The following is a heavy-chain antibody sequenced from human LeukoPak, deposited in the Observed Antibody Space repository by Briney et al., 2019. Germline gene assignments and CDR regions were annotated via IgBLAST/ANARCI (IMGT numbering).Heavy chain of an antibody. CDR1: GFTFSSYA. CDR2: ISGSGGST. Sequence: GGSLRLSCAASGFTFSSYAMSWVRQAPGKGLEWVSAISGSGGSTYYADSVKDRFTISRDNSKNTLYLQLNSLTAEDTAVYYCATIFWSTSSRPLDYWGQGTLVTVSS. D-gene: IGHD3-3*01. J-gene: IGHJ4*02. CDR3: ATIFWSTSSRPLDY. V-gene: IGHV3-23*01.